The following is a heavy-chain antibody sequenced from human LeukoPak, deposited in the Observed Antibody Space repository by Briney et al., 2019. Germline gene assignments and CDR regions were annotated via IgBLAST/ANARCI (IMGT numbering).Heavy chain of an antibody. CDR1: GGSISSGDYY. J-gene: IGHJ4*02. CDR2: IYYSGST. V-gene: IGHV4-30-4*01. Sequence: SQTLSLTCTVSGGSISSGDYYWSWIRQPPGKGLEWIGYIYYSGSTYYNPSLKSRVTISVDTSKNQFSMKLSSVTAADTAVYSCARVNDSSGYSNYFDYWGQGTLVTVCS. D-gene: IGHD3-22*01. CDR3: ARVNDSSGYSNYFDY.